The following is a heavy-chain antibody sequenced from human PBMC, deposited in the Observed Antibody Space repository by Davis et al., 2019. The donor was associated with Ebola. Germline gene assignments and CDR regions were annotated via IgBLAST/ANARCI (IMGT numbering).Heavy chain of an antibody. Sequence: GESLKISCAASGFTFSSYTMHWVRQTPGKGLEWVAVISYDGSSEYYADSVKGRFTISRDNSKNTLYLQMNSLRAEDTAVYYCARAGLIIIVDHYFDSWGQGTLLTVSS. V-gene: IGHV3-30-3*01. D-gene: IGHD2/OR15-2a*01. CDR1: GFTFSSYT. J-gene: IGHJ4*02. CDR3: ARAGLIIIVDHYFDS. CDR2: ISYDGSSE.